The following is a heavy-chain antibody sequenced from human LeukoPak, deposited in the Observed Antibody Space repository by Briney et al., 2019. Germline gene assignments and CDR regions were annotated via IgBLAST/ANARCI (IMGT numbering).Heavy chain of an antibody. CDR1: GFTVDNDF. Sequence: GGSLRLSCAASGFTVDNDFLSWVRQAPGKGLEWVSLISVAGTTYYADSVRGRFTISRDDSKNSVYLQMNGLRPEDTAVYFCARDNYCSGGSCYSDLWGQGTLVTVSS. CDR2: ISVAGTT. V-gene: IGHV3-53*01. CDR3: ARDNYCSGGSCYSDL. J-gene: IGHJ4*02. D-gene: IGHD2-15*01.